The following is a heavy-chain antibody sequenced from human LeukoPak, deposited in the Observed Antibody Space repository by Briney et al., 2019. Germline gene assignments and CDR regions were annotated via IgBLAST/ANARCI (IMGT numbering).Heavy chain of an antibody. CDR3: AKSAGIAGRQPLDV. CDR1: GFTFSSYG. Sequence: TGGSLRLSCAASGFTFSSYGMHWVRQAPGKGLEWVAVISYDGSNKYYADSVKGRFTISRDNSKNTLYLQMNSLRAEDTAVYYCAKSAGIAGRQPLDVWGQGTLVTVSS. J-gene: IGHJ4*02. D-gene: IGHD6-6*01. CDR2: ISYDGSNK. V-gene: IGHV3-30*18.